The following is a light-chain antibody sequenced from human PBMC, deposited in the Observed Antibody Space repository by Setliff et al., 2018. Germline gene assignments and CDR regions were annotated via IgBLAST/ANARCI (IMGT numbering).Light chain of an antibody. Sequence: QSALAQPASVSGSPGQSITISCTGSSTDVGRYIFVSWYQQHPGKAPRLMIFDVSNRPSGVSNRFSGSKSGNTASLTISGLQAEDEADYYCTSYTNSAVFGTGTKVTVL. J-gene: IGLJ1*01. V-gene: IGLV2-14*03. CDR2: DVS. CDR1: STDVGRYIF. CDR3: TSYTNSAV.